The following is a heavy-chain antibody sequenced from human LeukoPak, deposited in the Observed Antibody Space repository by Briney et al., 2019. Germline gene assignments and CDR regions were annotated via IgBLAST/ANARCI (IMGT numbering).Heavy chain of an antibody. D-gene: IGHD2-2*02. Sequence: SETLSLTCTVSGGSISSHCWSWIRQPPGKGLEWIGYIYYSGSTNYNPSLKSRVTISVDTSKNQFSLKLNSVTAADTAVYYCARGASVVVPASIGWHYFDYWGQGTLVTVSS. CDR2: IYYSGST. V-gene: IGHV4-59*11. J-gene: IGHJ4*02. CDR1: GGSISSHC. CDR3: ARGASVVVPASIGWHYFDY.